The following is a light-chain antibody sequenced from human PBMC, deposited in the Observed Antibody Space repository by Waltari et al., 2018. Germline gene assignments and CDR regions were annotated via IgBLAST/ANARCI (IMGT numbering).Light chain of an antibody. CDR2: EVD. Sequence: QSALTQPPSASGSPGQSVTISCTGPTPDNGDSNFVSWFQHHPGKPPRLLIYEVDKRPSGVPDRFSGSKSVNTASLTVSGLQAEDEATYYCSSFALGHNRYVLGTGTKVTVL. V-gene: IGLV2-8*01. J-gene: IGLJ1*01. CDR3: SSFALGHNRYV. CDR1: TPDNGDSNF.